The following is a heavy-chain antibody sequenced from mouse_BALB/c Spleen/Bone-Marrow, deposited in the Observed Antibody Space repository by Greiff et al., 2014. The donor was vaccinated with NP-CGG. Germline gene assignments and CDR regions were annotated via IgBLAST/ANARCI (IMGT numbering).Heavy chain of an antibody. J-gene: IGHJ1*01. Sequence: EVKLVESGAELVKPGASVKLSCTASGFNIKDTYMHWVKQRPEQGLEWIGRIDPANGNTKYDPKFQGKATITADTSSNTAYLQLSSLTSEDTAVYYCASYGYGWYFDVWGAGTTVTVSS. CDR1: GFNIKDTY. CDR3: ASYGYGWYFDV. V-gene: IGHV14-3*02. D-gene: IGHD2-14*01. CDR2: IDPANGNT.